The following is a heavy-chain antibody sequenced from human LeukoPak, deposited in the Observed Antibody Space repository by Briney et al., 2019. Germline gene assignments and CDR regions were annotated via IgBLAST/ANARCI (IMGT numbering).Heavy chain of an antibody. D-gene: IGHD3-3*01. V-gene: IGHV4-61*02. J-gene: IGHJ4*02. CDR3: AVGFWSGFDY. CDR2: IYTSGST. CDR1: GGSISSGSYY. Sequence: SQTLSLTCTVSGGSISSGSYYWSWIRQPAGKGPEWIGRIYTSGSTNYNPSLKSRVTISVDTSKNQFSLKLSSVTAADTAVYYCAVGFWSGFDYWGQGTLVTVSS.